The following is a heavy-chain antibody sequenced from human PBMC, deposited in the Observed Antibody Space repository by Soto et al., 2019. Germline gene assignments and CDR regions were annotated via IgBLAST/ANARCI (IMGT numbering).Heavy chain of an antibody. J-gene: IGHJ5*02. D-gene: IGHD6-6*01. V-gene: IGHV1-18*01. CDR2: ISAYNGNT. Sequence: ASVKVSCKASGYTFTSYGISWVRQAPGQGLEWMGWISAYNGNTNYAQKLQGRVTMTTDTSTSTAYMEQRSLKSDDTAVYYYARDQSVLIAAQKDHRFDPWGQGTLVTVSS. CDR1: GYTFTSYG. CDR3: ARDQSVLIAAQKDHRFDP.